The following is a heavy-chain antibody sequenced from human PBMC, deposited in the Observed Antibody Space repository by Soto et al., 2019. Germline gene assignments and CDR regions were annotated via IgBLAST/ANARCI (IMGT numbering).Heavy chain of an antibody. Sequence: GGSLRLSCAASGFTFSSYAMGWVRQAPGKGLEWVSSISSSSDYIYYADSVRGRFSISRENSKNTLYLQMNSLRAEDTAVYYCAKGRRGSGSFSFFDYWGQGTLVTVSS. D-gene: IGHD3-10*01. J-gene: IGHJ4*02. CDR3: AKGRRGSGSFSFFDY. CDR2: ISSSSDYI. CDR1: GFTFSSYA. V-gene: IGHV3-23*01.